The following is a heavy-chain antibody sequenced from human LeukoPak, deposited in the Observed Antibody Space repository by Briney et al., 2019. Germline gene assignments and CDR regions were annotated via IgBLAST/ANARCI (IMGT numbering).Heavy chain of an antibody. Sequence: SETLSLTCAVYGGSFSGCYWSWIRRPPGKGLEWIGEINHSGSTNYNPSLKSRVTISVDTSKNQFSLKLSSVTAADTAVYYCATEQDWFDPWGQGTLVTVSS. J-gene: IGHJ5*02. D-gene: IGHD1/OR15-1a*01. CDR2: INHSGST. CDR3: ATEQDWFDP. V-gene: IGHV4-34*01. CDR1: GGSFSGCY.